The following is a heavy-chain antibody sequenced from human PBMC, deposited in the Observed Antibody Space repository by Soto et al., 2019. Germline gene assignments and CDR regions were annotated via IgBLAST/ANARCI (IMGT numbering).Heavy chain of an antibody. J-gene: IGHJ4*02. V-gene: IGHV4-61*01. CDR2: IYYSGST. CDR1: GDSVATGTYY. D-gene: IGHD3-22*01. CDR3: ARIYYYVSSAYYHYFDF. Sequence: PSETLSLTCTVSGDSVATGTYYWSWIRQPPGKGLEWLGVIYYSGSTLYTPSLKSRVTMSIDASRNQFSLKLSSVTTADTAVYFCARIYYYVSSAYYHYFDFWGQGALVTVSS.